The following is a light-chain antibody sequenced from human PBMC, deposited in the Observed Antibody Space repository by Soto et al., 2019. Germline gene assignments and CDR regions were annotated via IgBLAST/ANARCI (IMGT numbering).Light chain of an antibody. CDR2: AAS. CDR3: LQHHNYPWT. V-gene: IGKV1-6*02. CDR1: QDIGND. J-gene: IGKJ1*01. Sequence: IQMTQSPSSLSVSIIDRVTITCRASQDIGNDLGWYQQRPGEAPKLLLYAASTLRSGVPSRFSGSGSVTHFALTINSLQPEDSATYFCLQHHNYPWTFGQGTKVDIK.